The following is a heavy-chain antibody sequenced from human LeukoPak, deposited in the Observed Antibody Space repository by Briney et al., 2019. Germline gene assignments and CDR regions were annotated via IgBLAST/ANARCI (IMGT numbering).Heavy chain of an antibody. J-gene: IGHJ4*02. CDR3: ARDLSHYDNSGYSEY. CDR1: GYTFTSYY. V-gene: IGHV1-46*01. Sequence: ASVKVSCKASGYTFTSYYMHWVRQAPGQGREWMGIINPSGGSTSYAQKFQGRVTMTRDTSTSTVYMELSSLRSEDTAVYYCARDLSHYDNSGYSEYWGQGTLVTVSS. D-gene: IGHD3-22*01. CDR2: INPSGGST.